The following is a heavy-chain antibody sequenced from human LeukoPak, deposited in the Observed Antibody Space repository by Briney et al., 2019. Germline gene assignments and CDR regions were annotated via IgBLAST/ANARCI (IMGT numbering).Heavy chain of an antibody. Sequence: SSETLSLTCAVYGGSFSGYYWSWIRQPPGKGLEWIGEINHSGSTNYNPSLKSRVTISVDTSKNQFSLKLSSVTAADTAVYYCARGQYYYDSSGALDYWGRGTLVTVSS. CDR3: ARGQYYYDSSGALDY. D-gene: IGHD3-22*01. CDR2: INHSGST. V-gene: IGHV4-34*01. CDR1: GGSFSGYY. J-gene: IGHJ4*02.